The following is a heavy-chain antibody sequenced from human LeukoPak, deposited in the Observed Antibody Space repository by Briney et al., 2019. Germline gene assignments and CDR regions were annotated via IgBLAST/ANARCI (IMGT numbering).Heavy chain of an antibody. J-gene: IGHJ4*02. Sequence: ASVKVSCKASGYTFTSYYMHWVRQAPGKGLEWMGGFDPEDGETIYAQKFQGRVTMTEDTSTDTAYMELSSLRSEDTAVYYCATVMAGEPDFDYWGQGTLVTVSS. CDR1: GYTFTSYY. CDR2: FDPEDGET. V-gene: IGHV1-24*01. CDR3: ATVMAGEPDFDY. D-gene: IGHD3-16*01.